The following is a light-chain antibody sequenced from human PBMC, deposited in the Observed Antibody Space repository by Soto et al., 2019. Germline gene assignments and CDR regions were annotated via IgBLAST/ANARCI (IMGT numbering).Light chain of an antibody. CDR3: QQYGGSPPT. V-gene: IGKV3-20*01. CDR2: GAY. J-gene: IGKJ1*01. Sequence: EIVLTQSPGTLSLSPGERATLSCRASQSVGSNFLAWYHHRPGRAPRLLIYGAYRRATGIPDRFSGSGSGTDFTLTISRLETEDYGVYFCQQYGGSPPTFGQGTKVDI. CDR1: QSVGSNF.